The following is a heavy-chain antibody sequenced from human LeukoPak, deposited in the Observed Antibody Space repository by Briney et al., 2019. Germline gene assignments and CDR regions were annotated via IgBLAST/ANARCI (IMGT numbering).Heavy chain of an antibody. V-gene: IGHV4-59*08. Sequence: SETLSLTCTVSGGSISSYYWSWIRQPPGKGLEWIGYIYYSGSTNYNPSLKSRVTISVDTSKNQFSLKLSSVTAADTAVYYCASWVPFGRHTKYYFDYWGQGTLVTVSS. J-gene: IGHJ4*02. CDR1: GGSISSYY. CDR2: IYYSGST. D-gene: IGHD3-10*01. CDR3: ASWVPFGRHTKYYFDY.